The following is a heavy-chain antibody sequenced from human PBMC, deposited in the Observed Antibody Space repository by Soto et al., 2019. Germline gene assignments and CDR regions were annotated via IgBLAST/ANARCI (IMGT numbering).Heavy chain of an antibody. CDR2: ISYDGSNK. J-gene: IGHJ4*02. Sequence: PGGSLRLSCAASGFTFSSYGMHWVRQAPGKGLEWVAVISYDGSNKYYADSVKGRFTISRDNSKNTLYLQMNSLRAEDTAVYYCARSGGYPYYFDYWGQGTLVTVSS. CDR3: ARSGGYPYYFDY. CDR1: GFTFSSYG. D-gene: IGHD2-8*02. V-gene: IGHV3-30*03.